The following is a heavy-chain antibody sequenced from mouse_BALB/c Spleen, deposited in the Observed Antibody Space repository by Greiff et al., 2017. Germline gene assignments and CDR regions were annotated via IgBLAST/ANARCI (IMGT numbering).Heavy chain of an antibody. Sequence: DVMLVESGGGLVQPGGSRKLSCAASGFTFSGFGMHWVRQAPEKGLEWVAYISSGSSTIYYADTVKGRFTISRDNPKNTLFLQMTSLRSEDTAMSYCASGHYGSSFGYFDVWGAGTTVTVSS. CDR3: ASGHYGSSFGYFDV. D-gene: IGHD1-1*01. CDR2: ISSGSSTI. J-gene: IGHJ1*01. CDR1: GFTFSGFG. V-gene: IGHV5-17*02.